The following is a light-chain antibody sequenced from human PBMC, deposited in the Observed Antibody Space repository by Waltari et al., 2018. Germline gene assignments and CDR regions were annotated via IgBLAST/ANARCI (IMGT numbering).Light chain of an antibody. CDR1: PSVLHIPNNKNY. Sequence: DLVMTQSPDSLAVSLGERATIHCKSSPSVLHIPNNKNYLTWYQQKPGQPPKLLISWASTRESGVPDRFSGSGSGTDITLTISSLQAEDVAVYYCQQSYSIPYTFGQGTKLEIK. CDR3: QQSYSIPYT. J-gene: IGKJ2*01. V-gene: IGKV4-1*01. CDR2: WAS.